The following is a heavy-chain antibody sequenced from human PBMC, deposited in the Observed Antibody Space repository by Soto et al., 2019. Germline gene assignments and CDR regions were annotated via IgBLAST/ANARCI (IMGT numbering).Heavy chain of an antibody. D-gene: IGHD3-9*01. V-gene: IGHV3-21*01. CDR3: ARDPVRLRYFDWLIL. CDR1: GFTFSSYS. Sequence: GGSLRLSCAASGFTFSSYSMNWVRQAPGKGLEWVSSISSSSSYIYYADSVKGRFTISRDNAKNSLYLQMNSLRAEDTAVYYCARDPVRLRYFDWLILWCQGTLLTVSS. J-gene: IGHJ4*02. CDR2: ISSSSSYI.